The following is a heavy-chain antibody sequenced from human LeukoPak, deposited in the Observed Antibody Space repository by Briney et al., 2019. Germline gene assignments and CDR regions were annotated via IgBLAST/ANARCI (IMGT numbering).Heavy chain of an antibody. CDR1: GFTFGSSY. V-gene: IGHV3-74*01. Sequence: GGSLRLSCAASGFTFGSSYMHWVRQDPGKGLVWVSCISSDGTSTNYADSAKGRFTISRDNPKNTVYLQMNSLRAEDTAVYYCARDVGSSLHSWGQGTLVIDSS. J-gene: IGHJ4*02. D-gene: IGHD2-2*01. CDR3: ARDVGSSLHS. CDR2: ISSDGTST.